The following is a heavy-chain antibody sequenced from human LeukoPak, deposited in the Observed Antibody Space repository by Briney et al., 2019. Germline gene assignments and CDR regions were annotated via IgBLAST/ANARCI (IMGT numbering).Heavy chain of an antibody. V-gene: IGHV4-59*01. Sequence: SETLSLTCTVSGGSISTYYWTWIRQPPGKPLEWIGYIYFSGSSNSNPSLSSRVTISIDTSKNQFSLKLSSVTAADTAVYYCARETVVVTANSYYYYMDVWGKGTTVTVSS. D-gene: IGHD2-21*02. CDR3: ARETVVVTANSYYYYMDV. CDR2: IYFSGSS. CDR1: GGSISTYY. J-gene: IGHJ6*03.